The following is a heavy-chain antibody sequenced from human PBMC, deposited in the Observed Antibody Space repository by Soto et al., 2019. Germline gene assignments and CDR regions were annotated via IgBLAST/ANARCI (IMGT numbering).Heavy chain of an antibody. D-gene: IGHD6-19*01. CDR3: VRDHQWLLMDV. CDR2: TDYSGSI. CDR1: GASIFSGDFY. V-gene: IGHV4-30-4*01. J-gene: IGHJ6*02. Sequence: QVQLQESGPGLVTPSQTLSLTCTVSGASIFSGDFYWTWIRQPPGEGLEWIGYTDYSGSIYYNPSLMNRVTISIDTSKNQFSLKLRSLTAADTAVYYCVRDHQWLLMDVWGQGTTVTVSS.